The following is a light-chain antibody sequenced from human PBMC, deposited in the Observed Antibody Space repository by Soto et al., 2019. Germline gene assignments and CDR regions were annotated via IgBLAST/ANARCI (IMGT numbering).Light chain of an antibody. J-gene: IGKJ1*01. V-gene: IGKV1-5*03. CDR3: QHYNSYSEA. Sequence: DIQMTQSPSTLSGSVGDRVTITCRASQTISSWLAWYQQKPGKAPKLLIYKASTLKSGDPSRFSGSGSGTEFTLTISSLQSDDFATDYCQHYNSYSEAFGQGTKVELK. CDR1: QTISSW. CDR2: KAS.